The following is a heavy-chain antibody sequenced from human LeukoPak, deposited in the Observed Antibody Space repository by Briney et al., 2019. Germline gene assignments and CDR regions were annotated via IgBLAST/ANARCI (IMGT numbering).Heavy chain of an antibody. CDR3: ARAGTDYSSGRWYLDY. CDR1: GGSISSYY. V-gene: IGHV4-59*01. J-gene: IGHJ4*02. D-gene: IGHD6-19*01. CDR2: IYYSGST. Sequence: SETLSLTCADSGGSISSYYWSLIRQPPGEGVWRVGYIYYSGSTNYNPSLKSRVTISVDTSKNQCSLKLSSVTAADTAVYYCARAGTDYSSGRWYLDYWGQGTLVTVSS.